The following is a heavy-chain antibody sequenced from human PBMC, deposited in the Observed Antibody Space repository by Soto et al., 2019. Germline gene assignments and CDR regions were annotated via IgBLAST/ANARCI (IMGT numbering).Heavy chain of an antibody. CDR3: ATNDGGGSGSQLNY. CDR1: ANTFTGFF. CDR2: INPKNGAT. J-gene: IGHJ4*02. Sequence: ASVKVSCKASANTFTGFFIHWVRQAPGQGLEWMGWINPKNGATNSAQNFQDRVTMTRDTSTSTAYMEVRRLKSDDTAVYYCATNDGGGSGSQLNYWGRGTLVTVSS. V-gene: IGHV1-2*02. D-gene: IGHD6-19*01.